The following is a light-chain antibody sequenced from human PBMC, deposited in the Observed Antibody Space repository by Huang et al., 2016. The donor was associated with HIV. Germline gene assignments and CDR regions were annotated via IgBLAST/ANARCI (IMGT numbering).Light chain of an antibody. Sequence: EIVLTQSPGTLSLSPGERATLSCRASQSVSSSYLAWYQQKPGQAPRLLIYGASSRATGIPDGFSGSGSGTDFTLTISRLEPEDFAVYYCQQYGSAFFGGGTKVEIK. CDR2: GAS. V-gene: IGKV3-20*01. CDR1: QSVSSSY. CDR3: QQYGSAF. J-gene: IGKJ4*01.